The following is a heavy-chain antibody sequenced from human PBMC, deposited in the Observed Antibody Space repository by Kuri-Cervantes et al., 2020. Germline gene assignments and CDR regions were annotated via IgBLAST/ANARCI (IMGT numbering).Heavy chain of an antibody. V-gene: IGHV1-45*02. J-gene: IGHJ5*02. CDR2: ITPFNGNT. Sequence: SVKVSCKASGYTFTYRYLHWVRQAPGQALEWMGWITPFNGNTNYAQKFQDRVTITRDRSMSTAYMELSSLRSEDTAMYYCAKSGVPTPPGGSLDPWGQGTLVTVSS. D-gene: IGHD3-16*01. CDR3: AKSGVPTPPGGSLDP. CDR1: GYTFTYRY.